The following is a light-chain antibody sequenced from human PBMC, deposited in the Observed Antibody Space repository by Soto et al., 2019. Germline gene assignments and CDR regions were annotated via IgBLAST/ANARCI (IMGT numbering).Light chain of an antibody. CDR2: KAS. Sequence: DIQITQSPSTLSASVGDSVTITCRASQSISNRLAWYQQKPGKAPKVLIYKASSLESGVPSRFSGSGSGTEFSLTISSLQPDDFATYYCQQYNSDSRTFGQGTKVDIK. V-gene: IGKV1-5*03. CDR1: QSISNR. J-gene: IGKJ1*01. CDR3: QQYNSDSRT.